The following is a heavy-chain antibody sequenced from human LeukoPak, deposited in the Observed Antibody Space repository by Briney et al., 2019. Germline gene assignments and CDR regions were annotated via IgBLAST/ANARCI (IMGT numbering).Heavy chain of an antibody. J-gene: IGHJ2*01. V-gene: IGHV3-23*01. CDR1: GFTFSSYA. Sequence: PGGSLRLSCAASGFTFSSYAMSWVRQAPGKGLEWVSAISGSGGSTYCADSVKGRFTISRDNSKNTLYLQMNSLRAEDTAVYYCAKTRQQLVLRYFDLWGRGTLVTVSS. D-gene: IGHD6-13*01. CDR2: ISGSGGST. CDR3: AKTRQQLVLRYFDL.